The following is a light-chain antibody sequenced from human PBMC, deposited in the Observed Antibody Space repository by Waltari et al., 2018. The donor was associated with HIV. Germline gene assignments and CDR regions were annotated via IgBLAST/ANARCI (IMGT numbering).Light chain of an antibody. Sequence: QSVLTQAPSVSGAPGQRVTISCTGSSSTIGAGYDVTWYQQHPGTAPKLLIFGSRNRPSGVPDRFSASTSGTSASLAITGLQAEDEADYFCQSYDNSLTGSLFGGGTKLTVL. CDR1: SSTIGAGYD. V-gene: IGLV1-40*01. CDR3: QSYDNSLTGSL. J-gene: IGLJ2*01. CDR2: GSR.